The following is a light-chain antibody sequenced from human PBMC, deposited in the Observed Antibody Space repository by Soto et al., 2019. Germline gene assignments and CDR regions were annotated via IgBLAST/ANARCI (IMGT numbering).Light chain of an antibody. CDR2: SNN. CDR3: AAWDDSLNGYYV. CDR1: SSNIGSNT. V-gene: IGLV1-44*01. J-gene: IGLJ1*01. Sequence: QPVLTQPPSASGTPGQRVTISCSGSSSNIGSNTVNWYQQLPGTAPKLLIYSNNQRPSGVPDRFSGSKSGTSASLAISGLQSEDEADYSCAAWDDSLNGYYVFGPGTKLTVL.